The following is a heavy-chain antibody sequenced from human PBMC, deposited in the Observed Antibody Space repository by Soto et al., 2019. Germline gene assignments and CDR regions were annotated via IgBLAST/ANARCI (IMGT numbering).Heavy chain of an antibody. CDR3: ARDLGSSWYVKWFDP. CDR1: GFTFSSYA. Sequence: GGSLRLSCAASGFTFSSYAMHWVRQAPGEGLEWVAFISYDVSNKYYADSVKGRFTISRDNSKNTLYLQMNSLRAEDTAVYYCARDLGSSWYVKWFDPWGQGTLVTVSS. J-gene: IGHJ5*02. D-gene: IGHD6-13*01. V-gene: IGHV3-30-3*01. CDR2: ISYDVSNK.